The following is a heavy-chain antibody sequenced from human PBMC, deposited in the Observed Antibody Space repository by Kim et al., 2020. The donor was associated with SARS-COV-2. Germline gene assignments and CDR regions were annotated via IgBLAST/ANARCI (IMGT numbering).Heavy chain of an antibody. CDR2: IYYSGST. CDR3: ARSRGGRSADY. V-gene: IGHV4-61*01. CDR1: GGSVSSGSYY. Sequence: SETLSLTCTVSGGSVSSGSYYWSWIRQPPGKGLEWIGYIYYSGSTNYNPSLKSRVTISVDTSKNQFSLKLSSVTAADTAVYYCARSRGGRSADYWGQGTLVTVSS. J-gene: IGHJ4*02. D-gene: IGHD2-15*01.